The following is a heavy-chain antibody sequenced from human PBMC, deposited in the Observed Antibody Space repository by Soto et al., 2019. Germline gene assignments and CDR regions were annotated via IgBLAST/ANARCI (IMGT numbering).Heavy chain of an antibody. J-gene: IGHJ5*02. Sequence: SETLSLTCSVSGGSINSSSYFWGWVRQPPGKGLEWIGSIYYSGSTYYDPSLRSRVTISVDTSKNQFSLKLSSVTAADTAVFYCARHYSSGSRNWFDPWGQGTLVTVSS. V-gene: IGHV4-39*01. CDR2: IYYSGST. D-gene: IGHD6-19*01. CDR1: GGSINSSSYF. CDR3: ARHYSSGSRNWFDP.